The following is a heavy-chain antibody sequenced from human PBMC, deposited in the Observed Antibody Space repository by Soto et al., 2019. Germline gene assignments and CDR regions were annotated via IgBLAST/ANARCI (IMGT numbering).Heavy chain of an antibody. CDR3: AREVKIVLVPAAIRDNWFDP. CDR1: GGSISSGDYY. Sequence: SETLSLTCTVSGGSISSGDYYWSWIRQPPGKGLEWIGYIYYSGSTYYNPSLKSRVTISVDTSKNQFSLKLSSVTAADTAVYYCAREVKIVLVPAAIRDNWFDPWGRGTLVTVSS. J-gene: IGHJ5*02. V-gene: IGHV4-30-4*01. CDR2: IYYSGST. D-gene: IGHD2-2*01.